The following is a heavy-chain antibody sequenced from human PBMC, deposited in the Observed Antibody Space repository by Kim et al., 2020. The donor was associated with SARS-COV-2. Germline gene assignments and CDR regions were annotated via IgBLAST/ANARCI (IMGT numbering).Heavy chain of an antibody. D-gene: IGHD3-16*02. CDR2: INDDGNFK. J-gene: IGHJ4*02. CDR3: ARDEAGFGALLFH. V-gene: IGHV3-7*03. CDR1: GFTLSSYY. Sequence: GGSLRLSCAASGFTLSSYYMSWVRQAPGKGLEWVAQINDDGNFKNYVDSVRGRFTISKDRAKNSMSLQMNSLRVEDTAVYFCARDEAGFGALLFHWGQG.